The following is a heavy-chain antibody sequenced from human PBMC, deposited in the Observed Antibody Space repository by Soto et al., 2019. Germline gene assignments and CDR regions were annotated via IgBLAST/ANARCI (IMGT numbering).Heavy chain of an antibody. CDR2: TIPLFGTA. Sequence: QVQLVQSGAEVKKPGSSVKVYCKASRGTFSTYAISWVRQAPGQGLEWMGGTIPLFGTANYAQKFQGRVMITADESTSTAYMDLSSLRSEDTAVYYCAQTLGSAVAGPGRFDLWGRGTLITVSS. D-gene: IGHD6-19*01. CDR3: AQTLGSAVAGPGRFDL. CDR1: RGTFSTYA. J-gene: IGHJ2*01. V-gene: IGHV1-69*13.